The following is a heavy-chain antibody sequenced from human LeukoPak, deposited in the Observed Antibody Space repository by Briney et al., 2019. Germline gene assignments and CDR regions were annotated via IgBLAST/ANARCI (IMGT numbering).Heavy chain of an antibody. Sequence: GASVKVSCKASGYTFTSYYMHWVRQAPGQGLEWMGIINPSGGSTSYAQKFQGRVTMTRDTSTSTVYMELSSLRSEDTAVYYCARDGQYYDFWSGYYHDAFDIWGQGTMVTVSS. CDR1: GYTFTSYY. J-gene: IGHJ3*02. V-gene: IGHV1-46*01. D-gene: IGHD3-3*01. CDR2: INPSGGST. CDR3: ARDGQYYDFWSGYYHDAFDI.